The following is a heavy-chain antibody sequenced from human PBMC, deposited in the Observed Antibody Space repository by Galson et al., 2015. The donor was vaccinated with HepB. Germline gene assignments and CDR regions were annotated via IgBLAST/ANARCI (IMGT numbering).Heavy chain of an antibody. CDR1: GDTFSSYT. Sequence: SVKVSCKASGDTFSSYTISWVRQAPGQGLEWMGRIIPSLGIANYAQKFQGRVTITADKSTSTAYMELSSLRSEDTAVYYCARTPRMYDTSDPQPYYFDYWGPGTLVTVSP. D-gene: IGHD3-22*01. CDR2: IIPSLGIA. J-gene: IGHJ4*01. V-gene: IGHV1-69*02. CDR3: ARTPRMYDTSDPQPYYFDY.